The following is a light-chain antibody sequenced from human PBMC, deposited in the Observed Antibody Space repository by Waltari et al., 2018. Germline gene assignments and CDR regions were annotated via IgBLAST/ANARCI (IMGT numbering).Light chain of an antibody. CDR3: QSYDSSLSVWV. J-gene: IGLJ3*02. CDR1: SSHVGAGYD. V-gene: IGLV1-40*01. CDR2: GNS. Sequence: QSVLTQPPSVSGAPGQRVTISFPGSSSHVGAGYDVHWYQQLPGTAPNLLIYGNSNRPAGVPDRFSGSKSGTSASLAITGLQAEDEADYYCQSYDSSLSVWVFGGGTKLTVL.